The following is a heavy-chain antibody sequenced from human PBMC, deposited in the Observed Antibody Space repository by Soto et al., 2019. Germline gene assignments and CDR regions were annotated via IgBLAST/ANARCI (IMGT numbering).Heavy chain of an antibody. J-gene: IGHJ6*03. D-gene: IGHD2-2*01. CDR3: ARVDRGVVPAFGYYYYYMDV. Sequence: GASVKVSCKASGGTFSSYTISWVRQAPGQGLEWMGRIIPILGIANYAQKFQGRVTITADKSTSTAYMELSSLRSEDTAVYYCARVDRGVVPAFGYYYYYMDVWGKGTTVTVSS. V-gene: IGHV1-69*02. CDR1: GGTFSSYT. CDR2: IIPILGIA.